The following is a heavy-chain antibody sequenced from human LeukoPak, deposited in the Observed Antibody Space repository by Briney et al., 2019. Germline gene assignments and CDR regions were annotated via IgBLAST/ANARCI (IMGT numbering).Heavy chain of an antibody. CDR1: GGSINNYY. CDR2: IYSSGST. J-gene: IGHJ4*02. CDR3: ARTPIYYFDNSGYYN. V-gene: IGHV4-4*07. Sequence: SETLSLTCTVSGGSINNYYWSWIRQPAGKGLEWIGLIYSSGSTSYNPSLRSRVTMSVDTSKKQFSLRLSSVTAADTAVYYCARTPIYYFDNSGYYNWGQGTLVTVSS. D-gene: IGHD3-22*01.